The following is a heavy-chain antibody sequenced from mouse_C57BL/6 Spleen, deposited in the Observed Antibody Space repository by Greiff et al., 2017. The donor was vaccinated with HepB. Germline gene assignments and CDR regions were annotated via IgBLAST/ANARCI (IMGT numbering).Heavy chain of an antibody. CDR2: ISYDGSN. J-gene: IGHJ2*01. CDR3: ARDLGGRGFDY. D-gene: IGHD1-1*02. V-gene: IGHV3-6*01. Sequence: EVKVEESGPGLVKPSQSLSLTCSVTGYSITSGYYWNWIRQFPGNKLEWMGYISYDGSNNYNPSLKNRISITRDTSKNQFFLKLNSVTTEDTATYYCARDLGGRGFDYWGQGTTLTVSS. CDR1: GYSITSGYY.